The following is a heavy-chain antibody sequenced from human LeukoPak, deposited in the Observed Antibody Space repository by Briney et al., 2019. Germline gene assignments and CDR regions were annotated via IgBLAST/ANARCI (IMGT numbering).Heavy chain of an antibody. D-gene: IGHD2-2*01. CDR3: ARDPSTAAFDI. CDR1: GGSISSGDYY. J-gene: IGHJ3*02. CDR2: IYYSGST. Sequence: PSETLSLTCTVSGGSISSGDYYWSWIRQPPGKGLEWIGYIYYSGSTYYNPSLKSRVTISVDTSKDQFSLKLSSVTAADTAVYYCARDPSTAAFDIWGQGTMVTVSS. V-gene: IGHV4-30-4*01.